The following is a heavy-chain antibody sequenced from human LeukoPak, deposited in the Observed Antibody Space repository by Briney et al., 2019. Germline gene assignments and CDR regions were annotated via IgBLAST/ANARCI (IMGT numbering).Heavy chain of an antibody. Sequence: PGGSLRLSCAASGFTFSSCAINWVSQAPGKGLEWVSAISGSGGNTYYADAVKGRFTISRDNSKNTLYLQMNSLRADDPAVYYCANGYSSGGGFDYWGQGTLVTVSS. V-gene: IGHV3-23*01. CDR1: GFTFSSCA. CDR3: ANGYSSGGGFDY. J-gene: IGHJ4*02. D-gene: IGHD6-19*01. CDR2: ISGSGGNT.